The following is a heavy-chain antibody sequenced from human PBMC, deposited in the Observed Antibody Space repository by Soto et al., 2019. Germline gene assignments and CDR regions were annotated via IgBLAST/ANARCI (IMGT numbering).Heavy chain of an antibody. J-gene: IGHJ4*02. D-gene: IGHD6-6*01. V-gene: IGHV4-34*01. CDR3: ARGEAVENYQAR. CDR1: GASLSGYY. Sequence: SETLSLTGAVSGASLSGYYWSWIRHSPGKGLEWIGEIDHRGSANYNPSLRRRVTISADTSKNQCSVKLSSVTAADTDVYYCARGEAVENYQARWGQGTLVNVS. CDR2: IDHRGSA.